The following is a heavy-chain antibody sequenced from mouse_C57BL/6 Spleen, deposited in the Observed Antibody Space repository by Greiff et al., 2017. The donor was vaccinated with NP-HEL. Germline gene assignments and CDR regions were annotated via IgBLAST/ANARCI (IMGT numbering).Heavy chain of an antibody. J-gene: IGHJ3*01. CDR3: ARRGEFGNYEFAY. D-gene: IGHD2-1*01. V-gene: IGHV1-69*01. Sequence: VQLQQPGAELVMPGASVKLSCKASGYTFTSYWMHWVKQRPGQGLEWIGEIDPSDSYTNYNQKFKGKSTLTVDKSSSTAYMQLSSLTSEDSAVYYCARRGEFGNYEFAYWGQGTLVTVSA. CDR2: IDPSDSYT. CDR1: GYTFTSYW.